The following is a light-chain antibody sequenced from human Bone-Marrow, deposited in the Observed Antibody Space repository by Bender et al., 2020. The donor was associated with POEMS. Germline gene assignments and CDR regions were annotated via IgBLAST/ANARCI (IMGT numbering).Light chain of an antibody. CDR3: QVWDTSTDRPV. Sequence: SYVLTQPPAVSVAPGKTARITCGGDNIATKNVHWYRQMPGQAPVLAVYDDTDRPSWIPERFSGSNSGNTATLTISRVEAEDEADYYCQVWDTSTDRPVFGGGTKLTVL. V-gene: IGLV3-21*03. CDR2: DDT. CDR1: NIATKN. J-gene: IGLJ2*01.